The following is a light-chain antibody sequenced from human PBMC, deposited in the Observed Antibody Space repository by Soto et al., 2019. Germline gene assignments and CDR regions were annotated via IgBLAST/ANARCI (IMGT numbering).Light chain of an antibody. CDR1: QSVSSYY. V-gene: IGKV3-20*01. J-gene: IGKJ1*01. Sequence: EMVLTQSPGNLSLSPGERATLSCRASQSVSSYYLAWYQQKPGQAPRLLIYGASTRATGIPDRFSGSGSGTDFTLTITRLEPEDCACYYCQRSPVTVGQGISVDIX. CDR3: QRSPVT. CDR2: GAS.